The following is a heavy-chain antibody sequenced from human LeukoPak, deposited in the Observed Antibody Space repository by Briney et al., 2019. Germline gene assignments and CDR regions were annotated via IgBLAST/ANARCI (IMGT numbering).Heavy chain of an antibody. V-gene: IGHV1-2*02. D-gene: IGHD6-19*01. Sequence: ASVKVSCKASGYTFTGYYMHWVRQAPGQGLEWMGWINPNSGGTNYAQKFQGRVTMTRDTSISTAYMELSRLRSDDTAVYYCARVLRSSVGSIAVADTAAFDIWGQGTIVTVSS. CDR3: ARVLRSSVGSIAVADTAAFDI. CDR1: GYTFTGYY. J-gene: IGHJ3*02. CDR2: INPNSGGT.